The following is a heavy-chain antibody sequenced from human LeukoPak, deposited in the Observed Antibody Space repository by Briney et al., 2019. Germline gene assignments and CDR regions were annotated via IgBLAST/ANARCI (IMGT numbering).Heavy chain of an antibody. D-gene: IGHD3-10*01. CDR2: INPNSGGT. CDR1: GYTLTGYY. V-gene: IGHV1-2*02. J-gene: IGHJ4*02. Sequence: ASVKVSCKASGYTLTGYYMHWVRQAPGQGLEWMGWINPNSGGTNYAQKFQGRVTMTRDTSISTAYMELSRLRSDDTAVYYCATSRYYGSGSLPDFDYWGQGTLVTVSS. CDR3: ATSRYYGSGSLPDFDY.